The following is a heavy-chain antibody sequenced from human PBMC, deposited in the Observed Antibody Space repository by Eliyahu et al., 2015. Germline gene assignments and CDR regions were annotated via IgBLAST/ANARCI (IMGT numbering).Heavy chain of an antibody. Sequence: EVQLVESGGDLVQPGGSLRLSCAASGFNFRGYEMNWVRQAPGKGLEWVSYISSVGSPLYYADSVKGRFTVSRDNAENSLYLQMNSLRAEDTAVYYCARGGLSVDVWGQGTAVTVSS. V-gene: IGHV3-48*03. CDR3: ARGGLSVDV. D-gene: IGHD1-26*01. CDR2: ISSVGSPL. J-gene: IGHJ6*02. CDR1: GFNFRGYE.